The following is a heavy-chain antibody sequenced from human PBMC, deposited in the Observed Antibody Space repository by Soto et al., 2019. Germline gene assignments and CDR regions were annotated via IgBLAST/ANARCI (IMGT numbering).Heavy chain of an antibody. D-gene: IGHD6-13*01. CDR3: AKVSSSIWSGAFDI. V-gene: IGHV3-23*01. Sequence: EVQLLESGGGLVQPGGSLRLSCAASGFTFSSYAMSWVRQAPGKGLEWVSGISGSGGSKYSADSVKGRFTISRDTSKNTLYLLMNSLRADDTAVYYCAKVSSSIWSGAFDIWGRGTMVTVSS. CDR2: ISGSGGSK. CDR1: GFTFSSYA. J-gene: IGHJ3*02.